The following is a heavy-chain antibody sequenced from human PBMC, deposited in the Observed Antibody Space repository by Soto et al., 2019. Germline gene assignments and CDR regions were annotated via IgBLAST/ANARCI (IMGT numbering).Heavy chain of an antibody. V-gene: IGHV1-69*01. CDR1: GGTFSSYA. Sequence: QVQLVQSGAEVKKPGSSVKVSCKASGGTFSSYAISWVRQAPGQGLEWMGGIITIFGTANYAQKFQGRVTITAGESTSKAYMELSSLRSEDTAVYYCARASGVWGRQVVRQAPDYWGQGTLVTVSS. CDR2: IITIFGTA. D-gene: IGHD3-16*01. J-gene: IGHJ4*02. CDR3: ARASGVWGRQVVRQAPDY.